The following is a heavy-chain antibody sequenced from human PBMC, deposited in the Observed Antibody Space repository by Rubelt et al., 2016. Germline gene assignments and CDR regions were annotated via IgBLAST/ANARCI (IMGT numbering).Heavy chain of an antibody. CDR1: GFTFSSYA. V-gene: IGHV3-30*04. CDR2: ISYDGSNK. J-gene: IGHJ6*02. CDR3: ARDIFRVDLGFADV. D-gene: IGHD3-9*01. Sequence: QVQVVESGGGVVQPGGSLRLFCAASGFTFSSYAMSWVRQAPGKGLEWVAVISYDGSNKYYADSVKGRFTISRDNSKNTLYLQMNSLRAEDTAVYYCARDIFRVDLGFADVWGQGTTVTVSS.